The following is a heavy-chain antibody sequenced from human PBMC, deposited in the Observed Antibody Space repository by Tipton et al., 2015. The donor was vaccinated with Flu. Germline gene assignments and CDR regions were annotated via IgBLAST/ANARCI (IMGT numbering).Heavy chain of an antibody. CDR1: GGSISSGSYY. Sequence: TLSLTCTVSGGSISSGSYYWSWIRQPAGKGLEWIGRIYISGSTNYNPSLKSRVTISVDTSKNQFSLKLSSVTAADTAVYYCARAGGGAYCSGGSCYWSECFQHWGQGTLVTVSS. CDR3: ARAGGGAYCSGGSCYWSECFQH. CDR2: IYISGST. V-gene: IGHV4-61*02. D-gene: IGHD2-15*01. J-gene: IGHJ1*01.